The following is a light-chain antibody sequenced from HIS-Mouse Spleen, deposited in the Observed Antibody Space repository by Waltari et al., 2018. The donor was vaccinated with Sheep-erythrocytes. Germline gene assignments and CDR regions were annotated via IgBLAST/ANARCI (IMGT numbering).Light chain of an antibody. V-gene: IGKV1-39*01. CDR1: QSTSSY. CDR3: QQSYSTPPLT. J-gene: IGKJ4*01. Sequence: DIQMTQPPSSLSASVGGRVTITCRASQSTSSYLNWYQQKPGKAPKLLIYAASSLQSGVPSRFSGSGSGTDFTLTISSLQPEDFATYYCQQSYSTPPLTFGGGTKVEIK. CDR2: AAS.